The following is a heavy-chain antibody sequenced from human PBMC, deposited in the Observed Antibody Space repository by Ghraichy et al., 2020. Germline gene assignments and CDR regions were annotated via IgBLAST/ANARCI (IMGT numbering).Heavy chain of an antibody. V-gene: IGHV4-34*01. D-gene: IGHD3-22*01. CDR1: GGSFSGYY. CDR2: INHSGST. J-gene: IGHJ3*02. Sequence: SQTLSLTCAVYGGSFSGYYWSWIRQPPGKGLEWIGEINHSGSTNYNPSLKSRVTISVDTSKNQFSLKLSSVTAADTAVYYCARGDGYYYDSSGYFSKNRDAFDIWGQGTMVTVSS. CDR3: ARGDGYYYDSSGYFSKNRDAFDI.